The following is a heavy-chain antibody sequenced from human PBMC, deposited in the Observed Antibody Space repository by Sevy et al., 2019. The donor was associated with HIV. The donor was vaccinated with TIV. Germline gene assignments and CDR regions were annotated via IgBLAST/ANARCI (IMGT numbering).Heavy chain of an antibody. Sequence: GGSLRLSCAASGFTFSRYWMSWVRQAPGKGLEWVANIKQDGSEKYYVDSVKGRFTISRDNAKNSLYLQMNSLRAEDTAVYYCARDELGWWELLYWGQGTLVTVSS. J-gene: IGHJ4*02. CDR2: IKQDGSEK. V-gene: IGHV3-7*01. CDR3: ARDELGWWELLY. D-gene: IGHD2-15*01. CDR1: GFTFSRYW.